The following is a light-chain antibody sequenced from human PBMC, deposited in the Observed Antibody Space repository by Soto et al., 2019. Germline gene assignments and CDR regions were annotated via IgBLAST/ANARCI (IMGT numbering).Light chain of an antibody. CDR1: QSVSSSF. CDR2: GAS. J-gene: IGKJ1*01. CDR3: QQYVSSLWA. V-gene: IGKV3-20*01. Sequence: EIVLAHSPGTLSWSPGESATLSCMASQSVSSSFLAWYQQKAGQAPRLLIYGASRRATGIPDRFSGSGSGTDLTVTISRLEPEDFAVYYCQQYVSSLWAVGQGTKGDIK.